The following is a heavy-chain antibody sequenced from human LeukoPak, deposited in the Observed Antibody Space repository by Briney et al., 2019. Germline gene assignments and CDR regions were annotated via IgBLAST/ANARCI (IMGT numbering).Heavy chain of an antibody. CDR2: IYFSGST. V-gene: IGHV4-59*01. Sequence: SGTLSLTCTVSGGSISTYYWSWIRQPPGKGLEWIGYIYFSGSTNYNPSLKSRVTISIDTSKNQFSLKLSSVTAADTAVYYCARANYFDSSGAHDYWGQGTLVTVSS. D-gene: IGHD3-22*01. CDR1: GGSISTYY. J-gene: IGHJ4*02. CDR3: ARANYFDSSGAHDY.